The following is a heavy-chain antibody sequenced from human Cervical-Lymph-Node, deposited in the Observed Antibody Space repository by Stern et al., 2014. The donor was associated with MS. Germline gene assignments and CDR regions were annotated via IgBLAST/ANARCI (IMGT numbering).Heavy chain of an antibody. CDR1: GYSFTTYW. J-gene: IGHJ6*02. CDR3: ARHSVSSVGGMDV. CDR2: IYPGNPDT. V-gene: IGHV5-51*01. D-gene: IGHD3-16*02. Sequence: VQLVESGAEMKKPGESLKISCKGYGYSFTTYWIGWVRQMPGKGLEWMGMIYPGNPDTRYSPSFQGQVTISADKSISTAYLQWNSLKASDTAMYYCARHSVSSVGGMDVWGQGTTVTVSS.